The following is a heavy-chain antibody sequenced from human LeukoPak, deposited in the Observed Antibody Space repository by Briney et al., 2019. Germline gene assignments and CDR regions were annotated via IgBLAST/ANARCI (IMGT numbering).Heavy chain of an antibody. Sequence: GRSLRLSCAASGFTFTNYGMHWVRQAPGKGLEWVAVISYDGSDKYYAESVKGRFTISRDNSKNTLYLQMSSLRAEDTAVYYCAKSATVGIKAPFDCWGQGALVTVSS. CDR1: GFTFTNYG. V-gene: IGHV3-30*18. CDR3: AKSATVGIKAPFDC. D-gene: IGHD1-26*01. CDR2: ISYDGSDK. J-gene: IGHJ4*02.